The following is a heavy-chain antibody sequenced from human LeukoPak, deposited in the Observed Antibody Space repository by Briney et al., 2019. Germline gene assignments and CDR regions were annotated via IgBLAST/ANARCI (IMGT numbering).Heavy chain of an antibody. V-gene: IGHV1-69*13. CDR1: GGTFSSYA. CDR3: ARCRKVTMVRGVITGPCYFDY. D-gene: IGHD3-10*01. CDR2: IIPIFGTA. J-gene: IGHJ4*02. Sequence: ASVKVSCKASGGTFSSYAISWVRQAPGQGLEWMGGIIPIFGTANYAQKFQGGVTITADESTSTAYMELSSLRSEDTAVYYCARCRKVTMVRGVITGPCYFDYWGQGTLVTVSS.